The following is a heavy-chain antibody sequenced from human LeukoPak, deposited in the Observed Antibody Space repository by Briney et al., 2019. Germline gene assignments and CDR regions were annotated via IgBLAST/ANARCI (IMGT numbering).Heavy chain of an antibody. CDR1: GGSISSSSYY. D-gene: IGHD1-7*01. Sequence: SETLSLTCTVSGGSISSSSYYWGWIHQPPGKGLEWIGSIYYSGSTYYNPSLKSRVTISVDTSKNQFSLKLSSVTAADTAVYYCARPITGTTKSFDPWGQGTLVTVPS. V-gene: IGHV4-39*01. CDR3: ARPITGTTKSFDP. J-gene: IGHJ5*02. CDR2: IYYSGST.